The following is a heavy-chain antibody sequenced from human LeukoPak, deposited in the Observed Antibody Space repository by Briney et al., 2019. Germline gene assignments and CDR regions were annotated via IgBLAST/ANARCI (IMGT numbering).Heavy chain of an antibody. D-gene: IGHD2-21*02. CDR3: ARGDSGDWAL. CDR1: RFTFSSYT. CDR2: IDPSSTYI. V-gene: IGHV3-21*01. Sequence: GGSLRLSCSASRFTFSSYTMNWVRQAPGKGLEWVSSIDPSSTYIYYADSVKGRFTISRDNAKNSLYLQMNSLRAEDTAVYYCARGDSGDWALGGQGTLVTVSS. J-gene: IGHJ4*02.